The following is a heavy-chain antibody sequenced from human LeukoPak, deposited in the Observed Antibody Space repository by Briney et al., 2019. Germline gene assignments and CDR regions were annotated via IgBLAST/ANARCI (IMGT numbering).Heavy chain of an antibody. V-gene: IGHV3-48*01. CDR2: ISSSSRTI. Sequence: NPGGSLRLSCAASGFTFSNYAMNWVRQAPGKGLEWVSYISSSSRTIYYADSVKGRFTISRDNAKDSVYLQMNSLRAEDTAVYFCAKAEPASGYDYWGQGTLVTVSS. J-gene: IGHJ4*02. CDR3: AKAEPASGYDY. CDR1: GFTFSNYA. D-gene: IGHD1-14*01.